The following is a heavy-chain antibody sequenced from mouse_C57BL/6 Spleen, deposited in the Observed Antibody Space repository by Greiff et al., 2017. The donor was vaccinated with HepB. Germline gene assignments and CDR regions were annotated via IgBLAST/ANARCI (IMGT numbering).Heavy chain of an antibody. V-gene: IGHV5-9-1*02. CDR3: TNFYYGFAY. D-gene: IGHD2-1*01. J-gene: IGHJ3*01. CDR2: ISSGGDYI. CDR1: GFTFSSYA. Sequence: EVKLMESGEGLVKPGGSLKLSCAASGFTFSSYAMSWVRQTPEKRLEWVAYISSGGDYIYYEDNVKGRFTISRDNARNTRYLQMSSLKSEDTAMYYCTNFYYGFAYWGQGTLVTVSA.